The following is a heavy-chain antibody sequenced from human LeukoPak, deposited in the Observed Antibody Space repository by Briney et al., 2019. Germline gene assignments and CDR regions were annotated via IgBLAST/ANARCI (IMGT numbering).Heavy chain of an antibody. D-gene: IGHD2-8*01. V-gene: IGHV4-39*02. Sequence: SETLSLTCTVSGVSISSSNSYWGWIRQPPGKGLEWIGSIYYSGNTYYNASLKSQVSISIDTSKNQFSLRLTSVTAADTAVYYCARDEFNGVANFDYWGQGTLVTVSS. J-gene: IGHJ4*02. CDR1: GVSISSSNSY. CDR2: IYYSGNT. CDR3: ARDEFNGVANFDY.